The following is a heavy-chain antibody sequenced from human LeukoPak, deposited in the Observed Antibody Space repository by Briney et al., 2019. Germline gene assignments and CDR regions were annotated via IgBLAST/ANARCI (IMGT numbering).Heavy chain of an antibody. V-gene: IGHV1-8*01. CDR2: MNPNSGNT. CDR1: GYTFTSYD. CDR3: ARVPGGPRRYYCMDV. Sequence: GASVKVSCKASGYTFTSYDINWVRQAPGQGLEWMGWMNPNSGNTDYAQKFQGRVTMTRNTSISTAYMELSSLRSEDTAVYYCARVPGGPRRYYCMDVWGKGTTVTVSS. J-gene: IGHJ6*03.